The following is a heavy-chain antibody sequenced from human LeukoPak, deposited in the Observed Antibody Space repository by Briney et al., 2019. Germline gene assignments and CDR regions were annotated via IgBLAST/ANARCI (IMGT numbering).Heavy chain of an antibody. CDR3: VRAGYSSGWHRFDY. CDR2: IGPTGES. V-gene: IGHV3-13*01. J-gene: IGHJ4*02. CDR1: GFTFINYD. D-gene: IGHD6-19*01. Sequence: GGSLRLSCVASGFTFINYDMHWVRQATGKGLEWVSSIGPTGESYYPGSVKGRLTISRENARNSLRLQMNSLKVEDTAVYYCVRAGYSSGWHRFDYWGQGILVTVSS.